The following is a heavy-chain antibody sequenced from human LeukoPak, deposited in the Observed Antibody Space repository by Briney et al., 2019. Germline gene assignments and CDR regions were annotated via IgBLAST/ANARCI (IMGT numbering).Heavy chain of an antibody. CDR1: GFTFSSYS. D-gene: IGHD6-13*01. CDR2: ISSSYSSSTI. J-gene: IGHJ4*02. CDR3: ARSAGIAAHFDY. Sequence: GRSLRLSCAASGFTFSSYSMNWVRQAPGKGLEWVSYISSSYSSSTIYNADSVKGRFTISRDNVKNSLYLQMNSLRDEDTAVYYCARSAGIAAHFDYWGQGTLVTVSS. V-gene: IGHV3-48*02.